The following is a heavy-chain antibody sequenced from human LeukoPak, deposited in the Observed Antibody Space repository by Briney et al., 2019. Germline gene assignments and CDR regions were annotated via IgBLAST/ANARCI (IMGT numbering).Heavy chain of an antibody. V-gene: IGHV1-69*04. CDR1: GGTFSSYA. CDR3: ASIGYTYGQYYFDY. Sequence: SVKVSCKASGGTFSSYAISWVRQAPGQGLEWMGRIIPILGVANYAQKFQGRVTITADKSTSTAYMELSSLRSEDTAVYYCASIGYTYGQYYFDYWGQGTLVTVSS. CDR2: IIPILGVA. J-gene: IGHJ4*02. D-gene: IGHD5-18*01.